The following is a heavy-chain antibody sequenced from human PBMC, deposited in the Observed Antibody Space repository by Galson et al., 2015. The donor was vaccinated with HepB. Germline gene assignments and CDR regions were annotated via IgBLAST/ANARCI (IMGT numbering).Heavy chain of an antibody. CDR2: IWYDGSNK. CDR1: GFTFSSYG. CDR3: ARVWFDSTVEDV. V-gene: IGHV3-33*01. Sequence: SLRLSCAASGFTFSSYGMHWVRQAPGKGLEWVAVIWYDGSNKYYADSVKGRFTISRDNSKNTLYLQMNSLRAEDTAVYYCARVWFDSTVEDVWGQGTTVTVSS. J-gene: IGHJ6*02. D-gene: IGHD3-10*01.